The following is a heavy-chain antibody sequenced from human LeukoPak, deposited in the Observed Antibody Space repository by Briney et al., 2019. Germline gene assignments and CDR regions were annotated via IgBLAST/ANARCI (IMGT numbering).Heavy chain of an antibody. Sequence: GGSLRLSCAASGFTFSSSGMRWVRQAPGKGLEWVAVISYDGSNKYYADSVKGRFTISRDNSKNTLYLQMNSLRAGDTAVYYCAKDSYDRSGYYYYYFVYWGQGTQVTVSS. J-gene: IGHJ4*02. CDR1: GFTFSSSG. CDR2: ISYDGSNK. CDR3: AKDSYDRSGYYYYYFVY. V-gene: IGHV3-30*18. D-gene: IGHD3-22*01.